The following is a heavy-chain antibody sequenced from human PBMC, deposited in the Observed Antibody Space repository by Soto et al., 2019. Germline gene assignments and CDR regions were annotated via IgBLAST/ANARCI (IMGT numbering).Heavy chain of an antibody. D-gene: IGHD4-17*01. CDR3: ARDRDGDYAYYYGMDV. CDR2: ISYDGSNK. CDR1: GCTFSSYA. J-gene: IGHJ6*02. Sequence: QVQLVESGGGVVQPGRSLRLSCAASGCTFSSYAMHWVRQAPGKGLEWVAVISYDGSNKYYADSVKGRFTISRDNSKNTLYLQMNSLRAEDTAVYYCARDRDGDYAYYYGMDVWGQGNTVTVSS. V-gene: IGHV3-30-3*01.